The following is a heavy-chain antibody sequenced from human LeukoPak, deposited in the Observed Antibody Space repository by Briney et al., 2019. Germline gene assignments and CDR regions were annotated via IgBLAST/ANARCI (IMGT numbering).Heavy chain of an antibody. CDR1: GGSISSHY. D-gene: IGHD1-1*01. J-gene: IGHJ5*02. CDR3: AALDDPSGWFDP. V-gene: IGHV4-59*11. Sequence: PSETLSLTCTVSGGSISSHYWSWIRQPPGKGLEWIGYIYYSGSTNYNPSLKSRVTISVDTSKNQFSLKLSSVTAADTAVYYCAALDDPSGWFDPWGQGTLVTVSS. CDR2: IYYSGST.